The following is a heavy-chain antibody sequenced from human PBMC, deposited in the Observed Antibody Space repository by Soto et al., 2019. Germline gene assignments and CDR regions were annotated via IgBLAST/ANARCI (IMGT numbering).Heavy chain of an antibody. J-gene: IGHJ6*02. CDR3: VKDPGPPRNYLYGMAV. CDR2: IYYSGST. V-gene: IGHV4-30-4*01. Sequence: SETLSLTCTVSGGSISSGDYYWSWIRQPPGKGLEWIGYIYYSGSTYYNPSLKSRVTISVDTSKNQFSLKLSSVTAADTAMYYCVKDPGPPRNYLYGMAVWGQGITVTVSS. D-gene: IGHD7-27*01. CDR1: GGSISSGDYY.